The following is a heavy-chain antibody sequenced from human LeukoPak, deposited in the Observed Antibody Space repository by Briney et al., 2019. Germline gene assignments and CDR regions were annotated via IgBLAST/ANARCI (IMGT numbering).Heavy chain of an antibody. J-gene: IGHJ4*02. D-gene: IGHD5-18*01. CDR1: GGSFSGYY. Sequence: SETLSLTCAVYGGSFSGYYWSWIRQPPGKGLEWIGEINHSGSTNYNPSLKSRVTISVDTSKNQFSLKLSSVTAADTAVYYCARGPSPVDTAMVLVDYWGQGTLVTVSS. CDR2: INHSGST. V-gene: IGHV4-34*01. CDR3: ARGPSPVDTAMVLVDY.